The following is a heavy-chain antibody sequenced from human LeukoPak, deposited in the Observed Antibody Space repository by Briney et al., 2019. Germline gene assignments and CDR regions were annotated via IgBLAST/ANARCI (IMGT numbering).Heavy chain of an antibody. CDR3: ARTVIVVVTPINYYYYYMDV. J-gene: IGHJ6*03. CDR2: INHSGST. Sequence: SGTLSLTCAVYGGSFSGYYWSWLRQPPGKGLEWIGEINHSGSTNYNPSLKSRVTISVDTSKNQFSLKLSSVTAADTAVYYCARTVIVVVTPINYYYYYMDVWGKGTTVTVSS. CDR1: GGSFSGYY. D-gene: IGHD3-22*01. V-gene: IGHV4-34*01.